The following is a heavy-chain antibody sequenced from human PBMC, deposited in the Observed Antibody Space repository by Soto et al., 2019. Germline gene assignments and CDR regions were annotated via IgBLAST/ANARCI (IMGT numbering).Heavy chain of an antibody. D-gene: IGHD6-19*01. V-gene: IGHV3-9*01. J-gene: IGHJ2*01. Sequence: EVQLVESGGGLVQPGRSLRLSCAASGFTFDDYAMHWVRQAPGKGLEWVLGISWNSGSIGYADFVKRRFTSSRDNAKHSLYLQMNSLGAEDTALNYWAKDNRGWLEGYFDLWGRGTLVTVAS. CDR3: AKDNRGWLEGYFDL. CDR2: ISWNSGSI. CDR1: GFTFDDYA.